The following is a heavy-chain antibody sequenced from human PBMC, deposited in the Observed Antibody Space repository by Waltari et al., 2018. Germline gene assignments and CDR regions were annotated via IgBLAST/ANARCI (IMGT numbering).Heavy chain of an antibody. CDR3: ARDLGTMITFGGVIVMENFWYFDL. D-gene: IGHD3-16*02. J-gene: IGHJ2*01. V-gene: IGHV3-74*01. CDR2: INSDGSST. CDR1: GFTFSSYW. Sequence: EVQLVESGGGLVQPGGSLRLSCAASGFTFSSYWMHWVRQAPGKGLVWVSRINSDGSSTSYADSVKGRFTISRDNAKNTLYLQMNSLRAEDTAVYYCARDLGTMITFGGVIVMENFWYFDLWGRGTLVTVSS.